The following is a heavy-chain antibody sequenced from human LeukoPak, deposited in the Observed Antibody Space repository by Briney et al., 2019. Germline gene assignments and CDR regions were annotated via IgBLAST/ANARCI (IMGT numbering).Heavy chain of an antibody. CDR2: LKSKSDGGTS. Sequence: PGGSLRLSCEASGLTFSKGWMSWVRQAPGKGLEWVGRLKSKSDGGTSEYAPPVKGRFTISRDDLKNMLFLEMSSLKTDDTAVYYCVILQFYGASRNDYWGQGILVTVSS. J-gene: IGHJ4*02. V-gene: IGHV3-15*01. D-gene: IGHD4-17*01. CDR3: VILQFYGASRNDY. CDR1: GLTFSKGW.